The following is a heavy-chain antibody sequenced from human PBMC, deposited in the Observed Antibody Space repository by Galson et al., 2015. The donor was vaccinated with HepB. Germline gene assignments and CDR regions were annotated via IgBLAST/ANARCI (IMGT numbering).Heavy chain of an antibody. D-gene: IGHD1-26*01. CDR3: ARSVGSYSDFQH. Sequence: QSGAEVKKPGEPLKISCKGSGYSFTSYWIGWVRQMPGKGLEWMGIIYPDDSDTRYSPSFQGQVTMSVDKSINTAYLQWNSLKASDTAIYYCARSVGSYSDFQHSGQGTLVTVSS. CDR1: GYSFTSYW. J-gene: IGHJ1*01. V-gene: IGHV5-51*01. CDR2: IYPDDSDT.